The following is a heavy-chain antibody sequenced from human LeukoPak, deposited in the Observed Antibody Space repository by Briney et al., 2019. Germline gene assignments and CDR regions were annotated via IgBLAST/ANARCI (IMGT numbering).Heavy chain of an antibody. CDR1: GYTFTSYG. CDR3: ARRKGYNWNDLEDYYGMDV. Sequence: RASVKVSCKASGYTFTSYGISWVRQAPGQGLEWMGWISAYNGNTNYAQKLQGRVTMTTDTSTSTAYMELRSLRSDDTAVYYCARRKGYNWNDLEDYYGMDVWGQGTTVTVSS. CDR2: ISAYNGNT. J-gene: IGHJ6*02. V-gene: IGHV1-18*01. D-gene: IGHD1-1*01.